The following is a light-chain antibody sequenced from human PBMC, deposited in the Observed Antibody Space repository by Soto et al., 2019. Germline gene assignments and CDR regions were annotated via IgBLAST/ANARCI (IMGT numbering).Light chain of an antibody. CDR1: SSDVGGYNY. V-gene: IGLV2-14*01. CDR3: SSYTSSSNSLWV. CDR2: DVS. Sequence: QSVLTQPASVSGSPGQSITISCTGTSSDVGGYNYVSWYQQHPGKAPKLMIYDVSNQPSGVSNRFSGSKSGNTASLTISGLQAEDEADYYCSSYTSSSNSLWVFGGGTKLTVL. J-gene: IGLJ3*02.